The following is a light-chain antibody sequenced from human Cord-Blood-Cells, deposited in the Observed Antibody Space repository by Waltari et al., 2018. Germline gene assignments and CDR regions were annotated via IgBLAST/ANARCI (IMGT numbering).Light chain of an antibody. CDR3: QQRSNWPWT. CDR1: QSVSSY. V-gene: IGKV3-11*01. CDR2: DAS. J-gene: IGKJ1*01. Sequence: EIVLTQSPVTLSLSPGERATLSCRASQSVSSYLAWYQQKPGQAPRLLIYDASNRATGIPARFSGSGSGTDFTLTISSLEPEDFAVYYGQQRSNWPWTFGQGTKVEIK.